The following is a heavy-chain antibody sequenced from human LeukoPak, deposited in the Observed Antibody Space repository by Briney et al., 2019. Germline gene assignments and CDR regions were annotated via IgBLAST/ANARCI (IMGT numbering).Heavy chain of an antibody. CDR3: ARGDIVVVVAAKAEDYYYYMDV. Sequence: GGSLRLSCAASGFAFSTYWMHWVRQAPGKGLVWVSRINRDGTSITYADSVKGRFTISRDNAKNTLYLQMNSLRAEDTAVYYCARGDIVVVVAAKAEDYYYYMDVWGKGTTVTVSS. J-gene: IGHJ6*03. CDR1: GFAFSTYW. D-gene: IGHD2-15*01. V-gene: IGHV3-74*01. CDR2: INRDGTSI.